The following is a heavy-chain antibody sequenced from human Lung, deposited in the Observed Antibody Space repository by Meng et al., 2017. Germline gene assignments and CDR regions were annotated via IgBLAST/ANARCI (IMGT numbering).Heavy chain of an antibody. CDR3: ARGGSYSSDY. CDR1: GYTFTGYY. J-gene: IGHJ4*02. V-gene: IGHV1-2*06. Sequence: QVQPVQSGAEVKKPGASVKVSCKASGYTFTGYYIHWVRQAPGQGLEWMGRINPKSGGTNYAQKFQGRVTMTRDTSISTAYIELSGLRSDDTAVYYCARGGSYSSDYWGQGTLVTVSS. D-gene: IGHD3-16*01. CDR2: INPKSGGT.